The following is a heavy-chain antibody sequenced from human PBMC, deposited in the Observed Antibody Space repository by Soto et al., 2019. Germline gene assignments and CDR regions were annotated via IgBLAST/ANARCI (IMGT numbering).Heavy chain of an antibody. CDR1: GFTFSSYG. V-gene: IGHV3-30*18. Sequence: QVQLVESGGGVVQPGRSLRLSCAASGFTFSSYGMHWVRQAPGKGLEWVAVISYDGSNKYYADSVKGRFTISRDNSKNTLDLQMNSRRDEDTAVYHCAKGYSYSVCDYWGQGTLVTVSS. D-gene: IGHD5-18*01. J-gene: IGHJ4*02. CDR3: AKGYSYSVCDY. CDR2: ISYDGSNK.